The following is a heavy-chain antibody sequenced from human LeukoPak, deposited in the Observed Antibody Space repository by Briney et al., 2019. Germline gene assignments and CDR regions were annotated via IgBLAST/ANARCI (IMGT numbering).Heavy chain of an antibody. CDR3: ARDSGSGNNDY. Sequence: PGGTLRLSCAASGFTFSSYGMHWVRQAPGKGLEWVSSISSSSSYIYYADSVKGRFTISRDNAKNSLYLQMNSLRAEDTAVYYCARDSGSGNNDYWGQGTLVTVSS. V-gene: IGHV3-21*01. J-gene: IGHJ4*02. D-gene: IGHD1-26*01. CDR2: ISSSSSYI. CDR1: GFTFSSYG.